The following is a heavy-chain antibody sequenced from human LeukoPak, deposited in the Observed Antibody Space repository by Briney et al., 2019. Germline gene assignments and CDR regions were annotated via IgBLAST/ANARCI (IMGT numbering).Heavy chain of an antibody. Sequence: ASVKVSCKASGYTFTGYYMHWVRQAPGQGLEWMGWINPNSGGTNYAQKFQGRVTMTRDTSISTAYMELSRLRSDDTAVYYCARDGVVVPAARSYYYGMDVWGQGTTVTASS. D-gene: IGHD2-2*01. J-gene: IGHJ6*02. CDR3: ARDGVVVPAARSYYYGMDV. V-gene: IGHV1-2*02. CDR2: INPNSGGT. CDR1: GYTFTGYY.